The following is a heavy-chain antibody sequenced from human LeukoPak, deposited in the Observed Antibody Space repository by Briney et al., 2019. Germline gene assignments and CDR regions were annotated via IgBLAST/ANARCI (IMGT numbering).Heavy chain of an antibody. CDR3: ARVGPTTVTNY. CDR2: ISSSSSTI. CDR1: GFTFSSYW. J-gene: IGHJ4*02. V-gene: IGHV3-48*04. Sequence: PGGSLRLSCAASGFTFSSYWMSWVRQAPGKGLEWVSYISSSSSTIYYADSVKGRFTISRDNAKNSLYLQMNSLRAEDTAVYYCARVGPTTVTNYWGQGTLVTVSS. D-gene: IGHD4-17*01.